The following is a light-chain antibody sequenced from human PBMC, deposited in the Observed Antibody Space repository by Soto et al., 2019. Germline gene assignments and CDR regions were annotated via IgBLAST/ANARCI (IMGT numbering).Light chain of an antibody. Sequence: QSALTQPASVSGAPGQSLTISCTGTSTDVGGYNYVSWYQQHPGKAPKLIIYDVTNRPSGVSDRFSASKSGNTASLAISGLQAEDEADYYCSSYTTSNTYVFGTGTKVTVL. CDR3: SSYTTSNTYV. V-gene: IGLV2-14*03. J-gene: IGLJ1*01. CDR2: DVT. CDR1: STDVGGYNY.